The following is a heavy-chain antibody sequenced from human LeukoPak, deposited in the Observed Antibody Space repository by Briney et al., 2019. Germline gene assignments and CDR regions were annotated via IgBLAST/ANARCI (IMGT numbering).Heavy chain of an antibody. D-gene: IGHD5-18*01. CDR2: INAGNGNT. CDR1: GYTFTSYA. CDR3: ARPPTAMVLHFDY. V-gene: IGHV1-3*01. J-gene: IGHJ4*02. Sequence: ASVKVSCKASGYTFTSYAMHWVRQAPGQRLEWMGWINAGNGNTKYSQKFQGRVTITRDTSASTAYMKLSSLRSEDTAVYYCARPPTAMVLHFDYWGQGTLVTVSS.